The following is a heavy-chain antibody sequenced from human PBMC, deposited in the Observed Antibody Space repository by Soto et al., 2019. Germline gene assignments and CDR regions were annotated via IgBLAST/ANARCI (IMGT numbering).Heavy chain of an antibody. CDR1: GFTFSDYY. V-gene: IGHV3-11*01. Sequence: GGSLRLSCAASGFTFSDYYMTWIRQAPGSGLEWVSYISSSSGTISYANSVNGRFTISRDNAQNSLYLQMTSLRAEDTAVYYCARGTYRSKTDFDYWGQGTLVTVSS. CDR3: ARGTYRSKTDFDY. CDR2: ISSSSGTI. J-gene: IGHJ4*02. D-gene: IGHD6-13*01.